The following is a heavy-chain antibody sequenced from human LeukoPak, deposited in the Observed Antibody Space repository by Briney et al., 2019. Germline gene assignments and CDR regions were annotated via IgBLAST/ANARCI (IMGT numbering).Heavy chain of an antibody. CDR2: INTNTGNP. Sequence: ASVKVSCKASGCTFTSYAMNWVRQAPGQGLEWMGWINTNTGNPTYAQGFTGRFVFSLDTSVSTAYLQISSLKAEDTAVYYCARVDSCGYYLGVFDYWGQGTLVTVSS. D-gene: IGHD3-22*01. V-gene: IGHV7-4-1*02. CDR3: ARVDSCGYYLGVFDY. CDR1: GCTFTSYA. J-gene: IGHJ4*02.